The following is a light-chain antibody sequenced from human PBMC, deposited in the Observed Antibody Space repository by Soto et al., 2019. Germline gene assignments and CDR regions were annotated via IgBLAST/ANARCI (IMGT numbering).Light chain of an antibody. Sequence: QSALTQPASVSGSPGQSITISCSGNSGDIGGHKYVSWYQQHPGKAPKLIIYDLTNRPSGVSNRFSGSKSGNTASLTISGLQAEDEADYYCTSYTTSLYVFGSGTKVTVL. V-gene: IGLV2-14*01. CDR3: TSYTTSLYV. J-gene: IGLJ1*01. CDR2: DLT. CDR1: SGDIGGHKY.